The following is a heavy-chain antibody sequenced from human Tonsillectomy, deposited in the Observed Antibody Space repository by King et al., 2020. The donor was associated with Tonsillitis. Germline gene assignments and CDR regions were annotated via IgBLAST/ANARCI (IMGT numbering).Heavy chain of an antibody. D-gene: IGHD3-16*01. J-gene: IGHJ4*02. CDR2: ISYDGINK. V-gene: IGHV3-30*01. Sequence: VQLVQSGGGVVQPGRSLRLSCAASGFTFSNYPMHWVRQAPGKGLECVAVISYDGINKYFADSVKCRFTISRDNSQNTMYLQVTSLRVEDTAVYYCARGVDEWGTDYWGQGTLVTVSS. CDR1: GFTFSNYP. CDR3: ARGVDEWGTDY.